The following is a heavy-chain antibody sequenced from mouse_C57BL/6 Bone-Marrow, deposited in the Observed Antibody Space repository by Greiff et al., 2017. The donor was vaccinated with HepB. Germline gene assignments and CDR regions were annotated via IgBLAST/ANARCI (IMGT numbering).Heavy chain of an antibody. Sequence: QVQLQQSGPELVKPGASVKLSCKASGYTFTSYDINWVKQRHGQGLEWIGGIYPRDGSTKYNEKFKGKATLTVDTSSSTAYMELHSLTSEDSAVYFCARAPYDYDGAWFAYWGQGTLVTVSA. D-gene: IGHD2-4*01. J-gene: IGHJ3*01. CDR1: GYTFTSYD. CDR3: ARAPYDYDGAWFAY. CDR2: IYPRDGST. V-gene: IGHV1-85*01.